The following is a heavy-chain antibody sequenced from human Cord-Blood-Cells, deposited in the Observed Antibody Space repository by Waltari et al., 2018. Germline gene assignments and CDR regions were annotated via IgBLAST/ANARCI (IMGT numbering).Heavy chain of an antibody. D-gene: IGHD7-27*01. CDR2: ISCYKRTT. CDR1: GYTFTSYG. J-gene: IGHJ3*02. V-gene: IGHV1-18*01. Sequence: QVQLVQSGAEVKKPGASVKVSCKASGYTFTSYGISWVRQAPGQGLECLGWISCYKRTTNNAQKLQGRITMTTDTSTSTAYMWRRSLRSDDTAMYYCAREATEVAGDGDAFDIWGQGTMVTVSS. CDR3: AREATEVAGDGDAFDI.